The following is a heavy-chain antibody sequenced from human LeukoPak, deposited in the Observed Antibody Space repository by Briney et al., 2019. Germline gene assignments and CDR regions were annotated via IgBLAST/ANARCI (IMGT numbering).Heavy chain of an antibody. CDR2: ISAYNGNT. D-gene: IGHD2-15*01. CDR1: GYTFTSYG. CDR3: ARDIVVVAATSPFDY. J-gene: IGHJ4*02. Sequence: ASVKVSCKASGYTFTSYGISWVRQAPGQGLEWMGWISAYNGNTNYAQKLQGRVTMTTDTSTSTAYMELRSLRSDDTAVYYCARDIVVVAATSPFDYWDQGTLSPSPQ. V-gene: IGHV1-18*01.